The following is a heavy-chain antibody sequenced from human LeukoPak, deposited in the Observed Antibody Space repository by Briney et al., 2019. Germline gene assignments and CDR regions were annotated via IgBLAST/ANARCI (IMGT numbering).Heavy chain of an antibody. CDR3: AKEYRYDYNYFYSMDV. V-gene: IGHV3-30*02. Sequence: GGSLRLSCAASGFTLSSYGIHWVRQAPGKGLEWVAFIRYDGSNKYHADSVKGRFTISRDNSKNTVYLQMNSLRAEDTAVYFCAKEYRYDYNYFYSMDVWGKGTTVTISS. J-gene: IGHJ6*03. D-gene: IGHD1-1*01. CDR1: GFTLSSYG. CDR2: IRYDGSNK.